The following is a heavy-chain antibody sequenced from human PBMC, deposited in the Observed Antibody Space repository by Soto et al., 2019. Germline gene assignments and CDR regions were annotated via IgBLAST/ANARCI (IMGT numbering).Heavy chain of an antibody. D-gene: IGHD6-6*01. CDR3: AHQQGRYGSSSAYCYDGRDV. V-gene: IGHV1-69*01. CDR1: AATFSSYA. Sequence: QVQLVQSGAEVKKPGSSVKVSCKASAATFSSYAISWVRQAPGQGLEWMGGISPMFGTTNYEQKFQGRVTFSADESTSSAYMELSSVRADDTAGYYCAHQQGRYGSSSAYCYDGRDVWGQGTTVTGSS. CDR2: ISPMFGTT. J-gene: IGHJ6*02.